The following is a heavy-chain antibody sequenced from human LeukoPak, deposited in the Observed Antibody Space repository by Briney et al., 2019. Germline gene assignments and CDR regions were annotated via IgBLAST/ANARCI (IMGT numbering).Heavy chain of an antibody. V-gene: IGHV4-34*01. CDR1: GGSFSGYY. CDR3: ARDRRGYCSSTSCYDYYYGMDV. D-gene: IGHD2-2*01. J-gene: IGHJ6*02. CDR2: INHSGST. Sequence: SETLSLTCAVYGGSFSGYYWSWIRQPPGKGLEWIGEINHSGSTNYNPSLKSRVTISVDTSKNQFSLKLSSVTAADTAVYYCARDRRGYCSSTSCYDYYYGMDVWGQGTTVTVSS.